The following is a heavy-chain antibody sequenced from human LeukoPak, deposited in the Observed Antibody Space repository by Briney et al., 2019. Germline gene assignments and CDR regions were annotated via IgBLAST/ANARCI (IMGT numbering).Heavy chain of an antibody. V-gene: IGHV1-69*13. CDR3: AGGRFCCSSTSCYTNYYYYMDV. J-gene: IGHJ6*03. Sequence: SVKVSCKASGGTFSSYAISWVRQAPGQGLEWMGGIIPIFGTSNYAQKFQGRATITADESTSTAYMELSSLRSEDTAVYYCAGGRFCCSSTSCYTNYYYYMDVWGKGTTVTVSS. CDR2: IIPIFGTS. D-gene: IGHD2-2*02. CDR1: GGTFSSYA.